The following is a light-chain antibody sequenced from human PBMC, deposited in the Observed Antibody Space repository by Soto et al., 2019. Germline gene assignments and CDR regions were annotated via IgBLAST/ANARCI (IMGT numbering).Light chain of an antibody. J-gene: IGKJ5*01. V-gene: IGKV3-11*01. Sequence: EIVLTESPATLSLSPGERATLSCRASQSVSNCLAWYQQKPGQTPRLLIYDVSNRAPGIPARFSGSGSGTDLTLTISSLEPEDFAVYYCQQCNNWPPITFGQGTRLEIK. CDR1: QSVSNC. CDR3: QQCNNWPPIT. CDR2: DVS.